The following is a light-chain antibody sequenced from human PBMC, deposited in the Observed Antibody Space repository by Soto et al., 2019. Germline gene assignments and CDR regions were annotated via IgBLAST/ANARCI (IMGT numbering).Light chain of an antibody. J-gene: IGKJ3*01. CDR3: QQRSNWPPPFT. CDR1: QSVSF. CDR2: GTS. V-gene: IGKV3-11*01. Sequence: EIVLTQSPATLSLSPGERATLSCRASQSVSFLAWYQQKPGQAPRLLLYGTSNPAPGIPARFSASGSGTDFTLTINSLEPEDFAVYYCQQRSNWPPPFTFGPGTKVDIK.